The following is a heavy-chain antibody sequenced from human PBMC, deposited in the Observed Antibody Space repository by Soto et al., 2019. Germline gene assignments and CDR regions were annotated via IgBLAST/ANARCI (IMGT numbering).Heavy chain of an antibody. D-gene: IGHD2-21*02. J-gene: IGHJ4*02. CDR1: NDSISSYS. Sequence: SETLSLTCTVSNDSISSYSWGWIRQPPGKGLEWIGCISHSGSTNYNPSLNSRVTMSVDTSKSQLSLNLTSVTAADTAVYYCARCRSDWYFDHWAQGTLVTVSS. CDR3: ARCRSDWYFDH. CDR2: ISHSGST. V-gene: IGHV4-59*01.